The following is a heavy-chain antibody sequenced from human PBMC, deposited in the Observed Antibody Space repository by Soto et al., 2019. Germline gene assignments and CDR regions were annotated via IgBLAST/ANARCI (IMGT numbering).Heavy chain of an antibody. CDR2: IYYSGST. CDR3: ARAKWRPYDILTGFDY. Sequence: SETLSLTCTVSGGSISSGGYYWSWIRQHPGKGLEWIGYIYYSGSTYYNPSLKSRVTISVDTSKNQFSLKLSSVTAADTAVYYCARAKWRPYDILTGFDYWGQGTLVTVSS. CDR1: GGSISSGGYY. J-gene: IGHJ4*02. V-gene: IGHV4-30-4*08. D-gene: IGHD3-9*01.